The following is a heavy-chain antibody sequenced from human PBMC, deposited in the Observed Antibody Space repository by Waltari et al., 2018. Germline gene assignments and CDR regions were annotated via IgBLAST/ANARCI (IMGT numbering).Heavy chain of an antibody. CDR3: ARESRLRGVDY. V-gene: IGHV4-59*01. CDR2: IYYSGST. Sequence: QVQLQESGPGLVKPSETLSLTCTVSGGSISSYYWSWIRQPPGKGLEWIGYIYYSGSTNYNPSLKSRVTISVETSKNQFSLKLSSVTAADTAVYYCARESRLRGVDYWGQGTLVTVSS. D-gene: IGHD3-10*01. CDR1: GGSISSYY. J-gene: IGHJ4*02.